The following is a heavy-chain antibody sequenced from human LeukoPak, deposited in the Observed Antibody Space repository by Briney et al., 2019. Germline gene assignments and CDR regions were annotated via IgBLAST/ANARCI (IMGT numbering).Heavy chain of an antibody. V-gene: IGHV1-46*01. J-gene: IGHJ5*02. CDR1: GYTFTNYY. CDR3: AREHSGYDS. Sequence: GASVTVSSKASGYTFTNYYMHWVRQAPGQGLEWMGIINPSGGSTNYAQKFQGRVTMTRDTSTSTVYMELSSLRSEDTAVYYCAREHSGYDSWGQGILLTVSS. CDR2: INPSGGST. D-gene: IGHD5-12*01.